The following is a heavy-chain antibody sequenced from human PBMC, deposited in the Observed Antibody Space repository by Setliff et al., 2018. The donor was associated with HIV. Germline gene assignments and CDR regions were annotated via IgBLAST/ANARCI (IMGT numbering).Heavy chain of an antibody. CDR1: GYTFTTYP. CDR2: LRTGNGDT. CDR3: ARRASTAEVFDY. V-gene: IGHV1-3*04. J-gene: IGHJ4*02. Sequence: GASVKVSCKASGYTFTTYPIHWVRQAPGQRPEWMGWLRTGNGDTSYSESLQGRVTFTSDTSANTAYMELRSLGSDDTAVYFCARRASTAEVFDYWGQGTLVTVSS.